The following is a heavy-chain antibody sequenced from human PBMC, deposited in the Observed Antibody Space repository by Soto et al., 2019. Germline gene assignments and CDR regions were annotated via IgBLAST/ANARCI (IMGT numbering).Heavy chain of an antibody. V-gene: IGHV4-59*01. CDR3: ARVTGYSSLPYYFDY. D-gene: IGHD6-19*01. CDR1: GGSISSYY. J-gene: IGHJ4*02. Sequence: QVQLQESGPGLVKPSETLSLTCTVSGGSISSYYWSWIRQPPGKGLEWIGYIYYSGSTNYNPSLKSRVTISVDTSKNQFSLKLSSVTAADTAVYYCARVTGYSSLPYYFDYWGQGTLVTVSS. CDR2: IYYSGST.